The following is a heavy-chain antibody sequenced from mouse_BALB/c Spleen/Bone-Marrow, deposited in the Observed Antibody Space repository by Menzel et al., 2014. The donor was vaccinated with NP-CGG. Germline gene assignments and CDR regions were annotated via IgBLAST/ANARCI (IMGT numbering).Heavy chain of an antibody. CDR2: ISSGGSNT. V-gene: IGHV5-6*01. CDR3: ARHQRYYAMDY. CDR1: GFTFSSYG. Sequence: VQLKQSGGDLVKPGGSLKLSCAASGFTFSSYGMSWGRQTPDKRLEWVATISSGGSNTYYPDSVKGRFTISRDNAKNTLYLQMSSLKSEDTAMYYCARHQRYYAMDYWGQGTSVTSPQ. J-gene: IGHJ4*01.